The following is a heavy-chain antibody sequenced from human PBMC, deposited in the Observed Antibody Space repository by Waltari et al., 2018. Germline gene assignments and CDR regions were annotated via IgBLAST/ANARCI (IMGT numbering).Heavy chain of an antibody. J-gene: IGHJ4*02. Sequence: QLQLQQSGPGLVTPSESLSLTCAVSGDSMSARDWWSWVRQPPGKGLEWIGQIHRSGRSNYNPSLESRVTLSIDTSNKQFSLRLPSATAADTAVYYCARDRGRRLYLDSWGQGTLVTVSP. CDR2: IHRSGRS. V-gene: IGHV4-4*02. CDR1: GDSMSARDW. D-gene: IGHD2-15*01. CDR3: ARDRGRRLYLDS.